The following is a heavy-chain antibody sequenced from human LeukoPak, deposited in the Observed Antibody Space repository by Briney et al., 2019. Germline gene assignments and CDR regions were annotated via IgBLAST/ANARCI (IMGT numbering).Heavy chain of an antibody. CDR2: ISGSGGST. CDR3: ARKWGLQLMGDYYFDY. D-gene: IGHD1-26*01. J-gene: IGHJ4*02. Sequence: PGGSLRLSCAASGFTFSSYAMSWVRQAPGKGLEWVSAISGSGGSTYYADSVKGRFTISRDNSKNTLYLQMNSLRAEDTAVYYCARKWGLQLMGDYYFDYWGQGTLVTVSS. CDR1: GFTFSSYA. V-gene: IGHV3-23*01.